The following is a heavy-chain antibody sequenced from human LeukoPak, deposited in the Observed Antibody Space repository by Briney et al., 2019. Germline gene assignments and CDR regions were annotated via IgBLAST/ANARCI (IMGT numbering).Heavy chain of an antibody. D-gene: IGHD4-11*01. CDR3: ARGDSNFDY. CDR1: GGSISSGDYY. V-gene: IGHV4-30-4*01. Sequence: EPSETLSLTCTVSGGSISSGDYYWRWTRQPPGKGLEWIGYIYYSGSTYYNPSLKSRVAISVDTSKNQFSLKLSSVTAADTAVYYCARGDSNFDYWGQGTLVTVSS. J-gene: IGHJ4*02. CDR2: IYYSGST.